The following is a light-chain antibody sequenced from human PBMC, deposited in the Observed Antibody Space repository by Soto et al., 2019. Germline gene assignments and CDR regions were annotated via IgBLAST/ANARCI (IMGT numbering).Light chain of an antibody. J-gene: IGLJ2*01. Sequence: QSVLTQPPSASGTPGQRVTISCSGSSSNLGSNTVNWYQPLPGTAPKLVIYSNNQRPSGVPARFSGSKSGTSASLAISGLQSEDEADYYCVAWDDSLNGYVVFGGGTKLTVL. CDR1: SSNLGSNT. CDR3: VAWDDSLNGYVV. V-gene: IGLV1-44*01. CDR2: SNN.